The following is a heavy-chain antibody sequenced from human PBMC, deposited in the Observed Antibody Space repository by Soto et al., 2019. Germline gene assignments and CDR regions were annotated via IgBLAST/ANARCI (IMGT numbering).Heavy chain of an antibody. CDR1: GFTFSDYY. J-gene: IGHJ5*02. D-gene: IGHD5-12*01. Sequence: GGSLRLSCAASGFTFSDYYMSWIRQAPGKGLEWVSYISSSGSYTEYADSVKGRFTISRDNAENSLYLQMNSLRAEDTAVYYCARDPVDGYAFFDNWGQGALVTVSS. CDR3: ARDPVDGYAFFDN. CDR2: ISSSGSYT. V-gene: IGHV3-11*05.